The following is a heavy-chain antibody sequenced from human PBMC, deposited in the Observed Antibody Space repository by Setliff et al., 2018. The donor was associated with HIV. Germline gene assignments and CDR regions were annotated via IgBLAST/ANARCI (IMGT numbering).Heavy chain of an antibody. CDR2: IYSNGVT. D-gene: IGHD3-3*01. J-gene: IGHJ4*02. V-gene: IGHV4-4*09. CDR3: ARVKRGLEWLPYGYFDY. Sequence: ASETLSLTCIVSGGSMRDNYWSWIRQSPGEGLEWIGWIYSNGVTKYNPSLKSRVTILIDTSKKQFSLNLDSVTAADTAVYYCARVKRGLEWLPYGYFDYWGQGTLVTVSS. CDR1: GGSMRDNY.